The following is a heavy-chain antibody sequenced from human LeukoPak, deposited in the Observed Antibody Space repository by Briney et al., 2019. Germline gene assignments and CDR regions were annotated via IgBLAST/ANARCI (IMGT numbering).Heavy chain of an antibody. CDR3: AKGGSVTAPDDTFGI. J-gene: IGHJ3*02. Sequence: GGSLRLSCAASGFTFSTYAMIWVRQAPGKGLEWVSVISGNGGGTYFADSVKGRFTISRDNSKNTLYLQMNSLRAEDTAIYYCAKGGSVTAPDDTFGIWGQGTMVTVSS. V-gene: IGHV3-23*01. CDR2: ISGNGGGT. CDR1: GFTFSTYA. D-gene: IGHD5/OR15-5a*01.